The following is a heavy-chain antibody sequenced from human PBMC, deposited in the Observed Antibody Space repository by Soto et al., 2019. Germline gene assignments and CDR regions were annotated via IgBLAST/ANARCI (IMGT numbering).Heavy chain of an antibody. J-gene: IGHJ6*02. D-gene: IGHD2-15*01. V-gene: IGHV5-10-1*01. Sequence: GESLKISCEGSGYSFSDFWITWVRQTPEKGLEWMGRIGPSDSYTKYSPSFEGHVTISADKSISTAYLQWSSLKASDSVMYYCARSKLYCDVGLCYSGSMDVWGQGTTVTVS. CDR2: IGPSDSYT. CDR3: ARSKLYCDVGLCYSGSMDV. CDR1: GYSFSDFW.